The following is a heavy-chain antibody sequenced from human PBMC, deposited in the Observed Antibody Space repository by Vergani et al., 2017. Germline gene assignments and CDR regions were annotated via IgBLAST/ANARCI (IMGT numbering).Heavy chain of an antibody. CDR3: ARRGVTMVRGVTPYGMDV. Sequence: QVQLPESGPGLVKPSQTLSLTCTVSGGSISSGSYYWSWIRQPAGKGLEWIGRIYTSGSTNYNPSLKSRVTISVDTSKNQFSLKLSSVTAADTAVYYCARRGVTMVRGVTPYGMDVWGQGTTVTVSS. D-gene: IGHD3-10*01. CDR2: IYTSGST. J-gene: IGHJ6*02. CDR1: GGSISSGSYY. V-gene: IGHV4-61*02.